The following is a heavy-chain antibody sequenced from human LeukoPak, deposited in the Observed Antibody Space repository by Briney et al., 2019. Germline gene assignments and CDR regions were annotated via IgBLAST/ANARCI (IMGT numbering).Heavy chain of an antibody. CDR3: ARGNPLWFGEFSSY. J-gene: IGHJ4*02. CDR1: GFTFSSYW. V-gene: IGHV3-7*04. CDR2: IKQDGSEE. D-gene: IGHD3-10*01. Sequence: GGSLRLSCAASGFTFSSYWMTWVRQASGKGLEWVANIKQDGSEEYYADSVKGRFTISRDNAKNSLYLQMNSLRAEDTAVYYCARGNPLWFGEFSSYWGQGTLVTVSS.